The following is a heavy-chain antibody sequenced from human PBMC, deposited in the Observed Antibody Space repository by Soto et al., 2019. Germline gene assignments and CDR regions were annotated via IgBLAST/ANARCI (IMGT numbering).Heavy chain of an antibody. Sequence: QXLSLTCDISGDXVSSSSAAWNWIRQSPSRGLEWLGRTYYRSKWIHEYTVSMESRITINPEKSKNQFSLHIYSVTPEDTAVYYCAGVVWFRGMDVWGQGTPGTVS. CDR3: AGVVWFRGMDV. CDR1: GDXVSSSSAA. V-gene: IGHV6-1*01. CDR2: TYYRSKWIH. D-gene: IGHD3-16*01. J-gene: IGHJ6*02.